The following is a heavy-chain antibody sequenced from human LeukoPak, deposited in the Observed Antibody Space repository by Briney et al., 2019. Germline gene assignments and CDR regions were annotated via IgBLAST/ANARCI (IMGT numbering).Heavy chain of an antibody. D-gene: IGHD2-2*01. CDR3: ASSYRVDAFDI. CDR1: GGSISSGSYY. CDR2: IYTSGST. Sequence: PSETLSLTCAVSGGSISSGSYYWSWIRQPAGKGLEWIGRIYTSGSTNYNPSLKSRVTISVDTSKNQFSLKLSSVTAADTAVYYCASSYRVDAFDIWGQGTMVPVSS. V-gene: IGHV4-61*02. J-gene: IGHJ3*02.